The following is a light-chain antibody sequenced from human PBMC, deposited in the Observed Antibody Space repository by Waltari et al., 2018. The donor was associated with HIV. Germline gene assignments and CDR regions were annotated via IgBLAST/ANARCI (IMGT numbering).Light chain of an antibody. CDR1: RTNIGSNF. V-gene: IGLV1-47*01. CDR2: KTN. Sequence: QSVLTQPPSASGTPGQRVTISCSGGRTNIGSNFVYWYHQLPGTAPKLLISKTNQRPAGVPDRFACSKSGSSASLTISGLRSEDEAVYYCASWDDILSSVIFGGGTKVTVL. CDR3: ASWDDILSSVI. J-gene: IGLJ2*01.